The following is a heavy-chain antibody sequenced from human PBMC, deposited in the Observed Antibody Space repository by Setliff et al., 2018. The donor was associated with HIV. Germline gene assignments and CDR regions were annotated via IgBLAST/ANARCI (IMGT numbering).Heavy chain of an antibody. CDR2: IIPTFTRA. D-gene: IGHD4-17*01. CDR3: ARSVHSLYGDYATYFDP. Sequence: SVKVSCKASGGTFGRFGISWVRQAPGQGLEWMGGIIPTFTRANYAQKFQARVIITTDKSTSTAFMELTSPTSEDTAVYYCARSVHSLYGDYATYFDPWGQGTQVTVSS. J-gene: IGHJ5*02. V-gene: IGHV1-69*05. CDR1: GGTFGRFG.